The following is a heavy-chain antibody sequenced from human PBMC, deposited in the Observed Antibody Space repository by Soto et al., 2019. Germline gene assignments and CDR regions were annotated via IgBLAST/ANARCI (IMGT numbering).Heavy chain of an antibody. CDR1: GFTFSSYA. J-gene: IGHJ4*02. D-gene: IGHD2-8*01. Sequence: EVQLVESGGGLVQPGGSLRLSCAASGFTFSSYAMHWVRQAQGKGLEYVSAISSNGGSTYYANSVKGRFTISRDNSKNTLYLQMGSLRAEDMAVYYCARGGANGPHFFDYWGQGTLVTVSS. V-gene: IGHV3-64*01. CDR2: ISSNGGST. CDR3: ARGGANGPHFFDY.